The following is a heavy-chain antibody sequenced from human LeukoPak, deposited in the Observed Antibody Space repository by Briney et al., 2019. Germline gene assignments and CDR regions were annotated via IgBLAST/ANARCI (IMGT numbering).Heavy chain of an antibody. CDR3: ARGESNWFDP. CDR1: GGSFSGYY. V-gene: IGHV4-34*01. Sequence: PSETLSLTCAVYGGSFSGYYWSWIRQPPGKGLEWIGEINHSRSTNYNPSLKSRVTISVDTSKNQFSLKLSSVTAADTAVYYCARGESNWFDPWGQGTLVTVSS. J-gene: IGHJ5*02. CDR2: INHSRST.